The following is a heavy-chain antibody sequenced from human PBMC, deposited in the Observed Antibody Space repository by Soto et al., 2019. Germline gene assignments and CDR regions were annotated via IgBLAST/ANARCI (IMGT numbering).Heavy chain of an antibody. CDR1: GLTFSNYG. D-gene: IGHD2-21*01. CDR2: ISGTSVEE. Sequence: EVQLLESGGVLVQPGGSLKLSCKASGLTFSNYGMSWVRQAPGKGLEWVSFISGTSVEEHHADSVKGRFTISRDNSKNTLHLQMNSLRPDDTAIYYCVKALAAVGENWFDSWGQGSLVTVSS. CDR3: VKALAAVGENWFDS. V-gene: IGHV3-23*01. J-gene: IGHJ5*01.